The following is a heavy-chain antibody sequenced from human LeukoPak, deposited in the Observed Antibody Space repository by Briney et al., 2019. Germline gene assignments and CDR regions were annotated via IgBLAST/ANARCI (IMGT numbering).Heavy chain of an antibody. CDR1: GYTFTGYY. CDR2: INPNSGGT. J-gene: IGHJ3*02. CDR3: TRLVSSLGFGELSI. V-gene: IGHV1-2*02. D-gene: IGHD3-10*01. Sequence: ASVNVSCTASGYTFTGYYMHWMRQASGQGLEWMGWINPNSGGTNYAQKFQGRVTMTRDTSISTAYMELSRLRSDDTAVYYCTRLVSSLGFGELSIWGQGTMVTVSS.